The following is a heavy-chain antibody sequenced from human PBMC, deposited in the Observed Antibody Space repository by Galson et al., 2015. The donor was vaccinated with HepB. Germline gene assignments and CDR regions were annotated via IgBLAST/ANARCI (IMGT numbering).Heavy chain of an antibody. D-gene: IGHD1-14*01. CDR3: AKFLTNRESGRPSPYYYYYYMDV. J-gene: IGHJ6*03. V-gene: IGHV3-30*18. CDR1: GFTFSSYA. CDR2: ISFDVNNK. Sequence: SLRLSCAASGFTFSSYAMHWVRQGPGKGLEWVAVISFDVNNKYYADSVKGRFTISRDNSRNTLYLQINRLRAEDTAAYYCAKFLTNRESGRPSPYYYYYYMDVWGKGTTVTVSS.